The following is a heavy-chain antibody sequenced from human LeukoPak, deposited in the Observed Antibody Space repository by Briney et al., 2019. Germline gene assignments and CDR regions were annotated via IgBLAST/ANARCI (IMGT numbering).Heavy chain of an antibody. Sequence: GASVKVPCKASGYTFTSYYMHWVRQAPGQGLEWMGIINPSGGSTTYAQKFQGRVTMTRDTSTSTVYMELSSLRFEDTAVYYCARAAGAAAFPVDSWGQGTLVTVSS. CDR2: INPSGGST. V-gene: IGHV1-46*01. CDR1: GYTFTSYY. D-gene: IGHD6-13*01. CDR3: ARAAGAAAFPVDS. J-gene: IGHJ4*02.